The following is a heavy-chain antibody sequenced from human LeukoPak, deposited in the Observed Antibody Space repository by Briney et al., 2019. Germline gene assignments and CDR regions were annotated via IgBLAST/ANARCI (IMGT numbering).Heavy chain of an antibody. CDR2: IFPGDSDT. D-gene: IGHD6-13*01. Sequence: PGESLKISCKGSGYSFTTYWIGWVRQMPGKGLEWMAIIFPGDSDTRYSPSFRGQVTISADNSISTAYLQWRSLKASDTAMYYCARPNLMAASSNDAFDIWGQGTMVTVSS. CDR1: GYSFTTYW. J-gene: IGHJ3*02. V-gene: IGHV5-51*01. CDR3: ARPNLMAASSNDAFDI.